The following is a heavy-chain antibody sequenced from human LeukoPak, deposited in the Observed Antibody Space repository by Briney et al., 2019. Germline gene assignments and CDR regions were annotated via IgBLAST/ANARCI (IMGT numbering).Heavy chain of an antibody. CDR1: GFTFSSYA. CDR2: ISGSGGST. CDR3: AKLRSGTAAANWFDP. J-gene: IGHJ5*02. D-gene: IGHD6-13*01. Sequence: TGGSLRLSCAASGFTFSSYAMSWVRQAPGKGLEWVSAISGSGGSTYYADSVKGPFTISRDNSKNTLYLQMNSLRAEDTAVYYCAKLRSGTAAANWFDPWGQGTLVTVSS. V-gene: IGHV3-23*01.